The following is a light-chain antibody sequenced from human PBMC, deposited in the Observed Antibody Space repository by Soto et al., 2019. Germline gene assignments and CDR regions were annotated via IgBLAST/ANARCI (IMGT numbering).Light chain of an antibody. CDR2: AAS. J-gene: IGKJ3*01. Sequence: DIQMTQSPSSLSASVGDRVTISCRASQSVKRYLNWYYQKPGQAPQLLIYAASTVQSGVPSRFSGSGSETDFTITISSQPPEDFAIYCCQQSYRIPFTFGHGTTVDVK. CDR1: QSVKRY. V-gene: IGKV1-39*01. CDR3: QQSYRIPFT.